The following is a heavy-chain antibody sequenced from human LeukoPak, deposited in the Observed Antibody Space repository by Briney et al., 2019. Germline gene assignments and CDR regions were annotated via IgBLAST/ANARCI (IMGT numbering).Heavy chain of an antibody. V-gene: IGHV1-3*01. CDR3: AREPSPIVVGTYGMDV. J-gene: IGHJ6*04. CDR2: INAGNGNT. CDR1: GYTFTSYA. Sequence: ASVKVSCKASGYTFTSYAMHWVRQAPGQRLEWMGWINAGNGNTKYSQKFQGRVTITRDTSASTAYMELSSLRSEDTAVYYCAREPSPIVVGTYGMDVWGKGTTVTVSS. D-gene: IGHD2-21*02.